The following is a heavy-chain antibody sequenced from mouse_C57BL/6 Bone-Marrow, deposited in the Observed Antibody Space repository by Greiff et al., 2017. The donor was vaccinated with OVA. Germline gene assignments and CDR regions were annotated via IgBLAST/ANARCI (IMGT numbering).Heavy chain of an antibody. D-gene: IGHD3-2*02. CDR2: IRNKANGYTT. J-gene: IGHJ4*01. Sequence: EVKLVESGGGLVQPGGSLSLSCAASGFTFTDYYMSWVRQPPGKALEWLGFIRNKANGYTTEYSASVKGRFTISRDNSQSILYLQMNALRAEDSATYYCARYSGERQLRLRRYAMDYWGQGTSGTVSS. CDR3: ARYSGERQLRLRRYAMDY. V-gene: IGHV7-3*01. CDR1: GFTFTDYY.